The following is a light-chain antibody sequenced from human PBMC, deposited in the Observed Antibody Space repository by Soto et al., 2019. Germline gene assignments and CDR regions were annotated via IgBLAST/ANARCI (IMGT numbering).Light chain of an antibody. CDR1: QGISSH. J-gene: IGKJ2*01. V-gene: IGKV1-9*01. CDR3: RQVDGYPHT. CDR2: AAS. Sequence: DIQLTQSPSFLSASVGDRVTITCRASQGISSHLAWYQQIPGKGPKLLIYAASTLQSGVPSRFSGSGSGTEFTLAISSLQPEDFATYYCRQVDGYPHTFGQGTKLEIK.